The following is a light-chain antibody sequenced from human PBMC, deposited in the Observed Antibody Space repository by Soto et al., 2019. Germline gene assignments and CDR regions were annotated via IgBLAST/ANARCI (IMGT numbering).Light chain of an antibody. J-gene: IGLJ2*01. CDR1: SSDVGGYNY. Sequence: QSVLTQPASVSGSPGQSITISCTGTSSDVGGYNYVSWYQQHPGKAPKLMIYDVSNRPSWVSNRFSGSKSGNTASLTISGLQAEDEADNYCSSYTSSSTLRVFGGGIKLTV. CDR2: DVS. V-gene: IGLV2-14*01. CDR3: SSYTSSSTLRV.